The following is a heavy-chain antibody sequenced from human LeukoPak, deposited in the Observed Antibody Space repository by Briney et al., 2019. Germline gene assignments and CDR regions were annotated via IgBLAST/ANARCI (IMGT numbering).Heavy chain of an antibody. CDR3: ARLSGYSGYHYFDY. V-gene: IGHV4-39*01. D-gene: IGHD5-12*01. CDR1: GGSISSSSFF. J-gene: IGHJ4*02. Sequence: SETLSLTCTVSGGSISSSSFFWGWIRQPPGKGLEWIGNIYYSGTTYSSPSLRSRLTISVDTAKNQFSLKLSSVTAADTAVYYCARLSGYSGYHYFDYWGQGTLVTVSS. CDR2: IYYSGTT.